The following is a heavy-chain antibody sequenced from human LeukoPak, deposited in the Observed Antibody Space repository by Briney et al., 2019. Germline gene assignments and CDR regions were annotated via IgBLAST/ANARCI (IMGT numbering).Heavy chain of an antibody. CDR2: IYPGDSDT. J-gene: IGHJ3*02. CDR3: ARRYCSSTSCYGNAFDI. D-gene: IGHD2-2*01. Sequence: KPGESLKISCKGSGYSFTSYWIGWVRQMPGKGLEWMGLIYPGDSDTRYSPSFQGQVTISADKSISTAYLQWSSLKASDTAMYYCARRYCSSTSCYGNAFDIWGQGTMVTVSS. CDR1: GYSFTSYW. V-gene: IGHV5-51*03.